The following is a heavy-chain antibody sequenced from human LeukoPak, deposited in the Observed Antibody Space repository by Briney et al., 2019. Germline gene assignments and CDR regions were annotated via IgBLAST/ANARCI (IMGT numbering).Heavy chain of an antibody. CDR1: GYTFTSYD. D-gene: IGHD3-10*01. V-gene: IGHV1-8*01. Sequence: ASVKVSCKASGYTFTSYDINWVRQAPGQGLEWMGWMNPNSGNTDYAQKFQGRVTITTDTSINTAYMEMSSLRPEDTTVYYCVRGSRYGSGSYCGYWGQGALVSVSS. CDR2: MNPNSGNT. J-gene: IGHJ4*02. CDR3: VRGSRYGSGSYCGY.